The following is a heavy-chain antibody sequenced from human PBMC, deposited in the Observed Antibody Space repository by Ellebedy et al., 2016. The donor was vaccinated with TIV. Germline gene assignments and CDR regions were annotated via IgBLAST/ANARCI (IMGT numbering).Heavy chain of an antibody. J-gene: IGHJ4*02. CDR2: INHSGST. D-gene: IGHD6-13*01. CDR3: ARVGIAAAGTQNGPFDY. V-gene: IGHV4-34*01. Sequence: MPSETLSLTCAVYGGSFSGYYWSWIRQPPGKGLEWIGEINHSGSTNYNPSLKSRVTISVDTSKNQFSLKLSSVTAADTAVYYCARVGIAAAGTQNGPFDYWGQGTLVTVSS. CDR1: GGSFSGYY.